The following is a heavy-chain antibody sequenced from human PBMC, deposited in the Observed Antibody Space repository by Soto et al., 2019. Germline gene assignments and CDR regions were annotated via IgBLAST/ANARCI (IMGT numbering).Heavy chain of an antibody. CDR1: GGSISSSSYY. Sequence: SETLSLTCTVSGGSISSSSYYWGWIRQPPGKGLEWIGSIYYSGSTYYNPSLKSRVTISVDTSKNQFSLKLSSVTAADTAVYYCARQASYYYDSSGFDYWGQGTLVTSPQ. D-gene: IGHD3-22*01. J-gene: IGHJ4*02. V-gene: IGHV4-39*01. CDR3: ARQASYYYDSSGFDY. CDR2: IYYSGST.